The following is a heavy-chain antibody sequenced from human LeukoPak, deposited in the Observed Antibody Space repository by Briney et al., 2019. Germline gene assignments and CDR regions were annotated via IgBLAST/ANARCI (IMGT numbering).Heavy chain of an antibody. CDR2: ISAYNGNT. Sequence: ASVKVSCKASGYTFTSYGISWVRQAPGQGLEWMGWISAYNGNTNYAQKLQGRVTMTTDTSTSTAYMELRSLRSEDTAVYYCARKDCSGGSCYTAYRDYYGMDVWGQGTTVTVSS. V-gene: IGHV1-18*01. D-gene: IGHD2-15*01. CDR3: ARKDCSGGSCYTAYRDYYGMDV. CDR1: GYTFTSYG. J-gene: IGHJ6*02.